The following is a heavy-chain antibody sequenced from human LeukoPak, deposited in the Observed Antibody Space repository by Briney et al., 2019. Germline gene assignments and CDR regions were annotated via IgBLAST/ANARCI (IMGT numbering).Heavy chain of an antibody. CDR1: GGTFSSYA. V-gene: IGHV1-69*13. J-gene: IGHJ6*02. CDR2: IIPIFGTA. D-gene: IGHD3-10*01. Sequence: SVKVSCKASGGTFSSYAISWVRQAPGQGLEWMGGIIPIFGTANYAQKFQGRVTITADESTSTAYMELSSLRSEDTAVYYCARDLPGTQYYYCGMDLRGQGTTVTVSS. CDR3: ARDLPGTQYYYCGMDL.